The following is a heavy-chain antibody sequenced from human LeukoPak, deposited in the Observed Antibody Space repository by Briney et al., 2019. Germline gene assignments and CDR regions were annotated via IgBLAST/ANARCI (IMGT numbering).Heavy chain of an antibody. D-gene: IGHD1-26*01. CDR1: GFTFSTYP. CDR2: ISHDGDNK. Sequence: PGRSPRLSCDASGFTFSTYPMHWVRQAPGKGLEWVALISHDGDNKEYADSVKGRLTISRDNSKNTLHLEMTSLRSEDTAVYYCATGALPIGFLQSIRPGNYYYNYMALWGKGTTVIVSS. V-gene: IGHV3-30*04. CDR3: ATGALPIGFLQSIRPGNYYYNYMAL. J-gene: IGHJ6*03.